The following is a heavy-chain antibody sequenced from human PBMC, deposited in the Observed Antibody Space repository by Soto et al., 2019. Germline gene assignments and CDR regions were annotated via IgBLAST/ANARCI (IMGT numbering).Heavy chain of an antibody. D-gene: IGHD6-19*01. Sequence: LLESGGGLVQPGGSLRLSCAASGFTFTTYAMGWVRQAPGKGLEWVSSISGSGAGTFYADSVKGRFTISRDNAKKMLYLQMNGLRADDTAVYYCAKEALTVAGNNFDSWGQGTLVTVSS. CDR1: GFTFTTYA. V-gene: IGHV3-23*01. J-gene: IGHJ4*02. CDR2: ISGSGAGT. CDR3: AKEALTVAGNNFDS.